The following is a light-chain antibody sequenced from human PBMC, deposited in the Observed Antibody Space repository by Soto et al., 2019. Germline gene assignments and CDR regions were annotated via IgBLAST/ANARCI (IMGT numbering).Light chain of an antibody. CDR3: QAYDNSRTAFV. V-gene: IGLV1-40*01. Sequence: QSVLTPPPPVSGAPGQRVTISCTGNNSNLGAGYDVHCYQQLQGAAPKLDIFGNRNRPSGVPELLSGSKSGTSASLAIPGLQAQDEADYYSQAYDNSRTAFVFGGGTKVTVL. J-gene: IGLJ3*02. CDR2: GNR. CDR1: NSNLGAGYD.